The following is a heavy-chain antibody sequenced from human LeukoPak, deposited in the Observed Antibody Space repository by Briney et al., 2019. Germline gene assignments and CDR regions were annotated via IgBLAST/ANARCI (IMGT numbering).Heavy chain of an antibody. CDR2: IYYSGST. V-gene: IGHV4-39*01. D-gene: IGHD1-26*01. CDR3: ARKRGSYLDFDY. Sequence: SETLSLTCTVSGSSISSSSYYWGWIRQPPGKGLEWIGSIYYSGSTYYNPSLKSRVTISVDTSKNQFSLKLSSVTAADTAVYYCARKRGSYLDFDYWGQGTLVTVSS. CDR1: GSSISSSSYY. J-gene: IGHJ4*02.